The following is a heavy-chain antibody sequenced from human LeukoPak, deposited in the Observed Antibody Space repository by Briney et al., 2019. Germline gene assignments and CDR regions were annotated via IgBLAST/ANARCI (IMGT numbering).Heavy chain of an antibody. CDR3: AREKYYVYFDY. CDR2: IYYSGST. D-gene: IGHD3-10*02. J-gene: IGHJ4*02. V-gene: IGHV4-39*07. Sequence: PSETLSLTCTVSGGSISSSSYYWGWIRQPPGKGLEWIGSIYYSGSTYYDPSLKSRVTISVDTSKNQFSLKLSSVTAADTAVYYCAREKYYVYFDYWGQGTLVTVSS. CDR1: GGSISSSSYY.